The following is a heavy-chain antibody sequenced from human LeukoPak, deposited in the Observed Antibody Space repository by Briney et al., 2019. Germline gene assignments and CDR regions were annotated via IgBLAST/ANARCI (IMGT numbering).Heavy chain of an antibody. Sequence: EASVKVSCKASVYTFTSYDINWVRQATGQGLEWMGWMNPNRGNTGYAQKFQGRVTMTRNTSISTAYMELSSLRSEDTAVYYCASSPPMIVEGDAFDIWGQGTMVTVSS. J-gene: IGHJ3*02. D-gene: IGHD3-22*01. V-gene: IGHV1-8*01. CDR2: MNPNRGNT. CDR3: ASSPPMIVEGDAFDI. CDR1: VYTFTSYD.